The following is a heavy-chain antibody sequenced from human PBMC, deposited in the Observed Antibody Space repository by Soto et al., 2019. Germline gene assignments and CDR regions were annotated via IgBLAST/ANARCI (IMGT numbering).Heavy chain of an antibody. Sequence: SETLSLTCTVSGGSISSGGYYWSWIRQHPGKGLEWIGSIYYSGSTYYNPSLKSRVTISVDTSKNQFSLKLSSVTAADTAVYYCARPTVPTFWFDPWGQGTLVTVSS. J-gene: IGHJ5*02. D-gene: IGHD4-17*01. V-gene: IGHV4-39*01. CDR1: GGSISSGGYY. CDR2: IYYSGST. CDR3: ARPTVPTFWFDP.